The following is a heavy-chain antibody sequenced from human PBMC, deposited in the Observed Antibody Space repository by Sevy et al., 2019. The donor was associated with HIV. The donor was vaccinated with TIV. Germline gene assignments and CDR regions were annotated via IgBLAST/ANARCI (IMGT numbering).Heavy chain of an antibody. Sequence: GGSLRLSCAASGFTLNSYWMSWVRQAPGKGLEWVANINQDGSVKYYVDSVKGRFTISRDNARNSLYLRMNSLGAEDTYLYYCVRAIAAAGSFWGQGTLVTVSS. CDR3: VRAIAAAGSF. CDR2: INQDGSVK. J-gene: IGHJ4*02. V-gene: IGHV3-7*01. CDR1: GFTLNSYW. D-gene: IGHD6-13*01.